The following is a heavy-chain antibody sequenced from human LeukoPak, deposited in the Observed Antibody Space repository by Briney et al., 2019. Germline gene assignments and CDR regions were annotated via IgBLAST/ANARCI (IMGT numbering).Heavy chain of an antibody. V-gene: IGHV1-69*05. J-gene: IGHJ5*02. D-gene: IGHD7-27*01. CDR3: ASLTGGWLDP. CDR1: GGTFFSYA. CDR2: IIPIFGTA. Sequence: EASVTVSFKASGGTFFSYAISWVRQAAGQGLEWMGGIIPIFGTANYAQKFQGRVTITTDESTSTAYMGLSSLRTEETAVYYCASLTGGWLDPWAQGAVLSVPT.